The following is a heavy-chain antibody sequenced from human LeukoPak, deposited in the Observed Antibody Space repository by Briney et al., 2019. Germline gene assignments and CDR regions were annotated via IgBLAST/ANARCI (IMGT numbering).Heavy chain of an antibody. J-gene: IGHJ4*02. Sequence: GGSLRLSSTTYGFTFGDYAMSWVRQAPGKGLEWVGFIRRKGYGGTTEYAASVKGRFTISRDDSKSIAYLQMNTLKTEDTAVYYCAREAEMTTIYYFDYWGQGTLVTVSS. V-gene: IGHV3-49*04. D-gene: IGHD5-24*01. CDR1: GFTFGDYA. CDR3: AREAEMTTIYYFDY. CDR2: IRRKGYGGTT.